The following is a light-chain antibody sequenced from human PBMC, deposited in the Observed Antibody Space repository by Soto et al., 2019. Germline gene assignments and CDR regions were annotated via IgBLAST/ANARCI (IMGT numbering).Light chain of an antibody. CDR2: DAS. V-gene: IGKV3-11*01. J-gene: IGKJ4*01. Sequence: EIVMTQSPATLSVSPGESATLSCRASQSVSSNLAWYQQKPGQAPRLLIYDASNRATGIPARFSGSGSGTDFILTISSLEPEDSGVYYCQQRNDWVTFGGGTKVDIK. CDR1: QSVSSN. CDR3: QQRNDWVT.